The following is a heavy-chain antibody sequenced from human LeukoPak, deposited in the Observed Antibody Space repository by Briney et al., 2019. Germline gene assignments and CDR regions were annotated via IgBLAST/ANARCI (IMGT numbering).Heavy chain of an antibody. CDR2: IYPGGSET. D-gene: IGHD5-24*01. CDR1: GYSFSNYW. V-gene: IGHV5-51*01. CDR3: ARASRDGYNQNFDH. J-gene: IGHJ4*02. Sequence: PGESLKISCKGLGYSFSNYWSAWVRQMPGKGLEWMGIIYPGGSETRYDPSFQGQVTISADMSTSTAYLQWSSLRASDTAMYYCARASRDGYNQNFDHWGRGTLVTVSS.